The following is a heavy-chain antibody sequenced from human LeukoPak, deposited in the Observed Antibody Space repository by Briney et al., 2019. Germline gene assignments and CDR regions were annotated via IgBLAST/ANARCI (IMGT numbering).Heavy chain of an antibody. CDR1: GYTFTGYG. CDR2: ISAYNGNT. CDR3: ARVSYDSSGSWSVDY. Sequence: ASVKVSCKASGYTFTGYGISWVRQAPGQGLEWMGWISAYNGNTNYAQKLQGRVTMTTDTSTSTAYMELRSLRSDDTAVYYCARVSYDSSGSWSVDYWGQGTLVTVSS. J-gene: IGHJ4*02. D-gene: IGHD3-22*01. V-gene: IGHV1-18*01.